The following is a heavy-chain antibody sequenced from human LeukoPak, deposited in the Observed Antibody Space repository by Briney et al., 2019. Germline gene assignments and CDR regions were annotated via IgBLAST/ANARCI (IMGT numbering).Heavy chain of an antibody. CDR3: AKGGGYCSGGSCSGWFDP. V-gene: IGHV3-23*01. Sequence: PGGSLRLSCAASGFTFSSYAMSWVRQAPGKGLEWVSVISGSGGSTYYADSVKGRFTISRDNSKNTLYLQMNSLRAEDTAVYYCAKGGGYCSGGSCSGWFDPWGQGTLVTVSS. D-gene: IGHD2-15*01. J-gene: IGHJ5*02. CDR1: GFTFSSYA. CDR2: ISGSGGST.